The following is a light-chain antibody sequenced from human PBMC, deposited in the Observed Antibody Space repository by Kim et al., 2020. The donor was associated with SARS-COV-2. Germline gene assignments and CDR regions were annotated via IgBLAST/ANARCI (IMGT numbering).Light chain of an antibody. CDR2: DVS. Sequence: GQSITISCIGTSSDVGGYNSVSWYQQHPGKAPKLMIYDVSTRPSGVSDRFSGSKSGNTASLIISGLQTEDESDYYCSSYTISNTLVFGGGTQLTVL. CDR3: SSYTISNTLV. V-gene: IGLV2-14*03. J-gene: IGLJ3*02. CDR1: SSDVGGYNS.